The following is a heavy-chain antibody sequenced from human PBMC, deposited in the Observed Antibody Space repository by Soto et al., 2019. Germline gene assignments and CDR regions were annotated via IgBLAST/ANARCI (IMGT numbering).Heavy chain of an antibody. V-gene: IGHV4-61*01. CDR1: GGSVSSGSYY. Sequence: SETLSLTCTVSGGSVSSGSYYWSWIRQPPGKGLEWIGYIYYSGSTNYNPSLKSRVTISVDTSKNQFSLKLSSVTAADTAVYYCARVSRVATITGWHFYYGMDVWGQGTTVTVSS. CDR2: IYYSGST. D-gene: IGHD5-12*01. CDR3: ARVSRVATITGWHFYYGMDV. J-gene: IGHJ6*02.